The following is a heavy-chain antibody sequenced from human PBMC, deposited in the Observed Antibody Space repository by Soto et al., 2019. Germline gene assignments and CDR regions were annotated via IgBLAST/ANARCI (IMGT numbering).Heavy chain of an antibody. J-gene: IGHJ6*02. D-gene: IGHD6-19*01. CDR3: ARVQDSSGWDSYYYNGMDV. Sequence: EVPLVESGGGLVQPGGSLRLSCAASGFTVSSNYMSWVRQAPGKGLEWVSFIYSGGTTYYADSVKGRFTISKHNSKNTLYLQMNSLRAEDTAVYYCARVQDSSGWDSYYYNGMDVWGLGTTVTVSS. V-gene: IGHV3-53*04. CDR1: GFTVSSNY. CDR2: IYSGGTT.